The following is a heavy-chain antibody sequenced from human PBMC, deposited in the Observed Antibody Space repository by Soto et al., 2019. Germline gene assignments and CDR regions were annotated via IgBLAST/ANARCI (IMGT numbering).Heavy chain of an antibody. Sequence: PGGSLRLSCAASGFTFSSYWMHWVRQAPGKGLVWVSRINSDGSSTSYADSVRGRFTISRDNAKNSLFLQMSSLTAEGTAVYYCAREDGIAGETSAFDYWGHGTLVTVSS. D-gene: IGHD1-26*01. CDR3: AREDGIAGETSAFDY. CDR2: INSDGSST. V-gene: IGHV3-74*01. CDR1: GFTFSSYW. J-gene: IGHJ4*01.